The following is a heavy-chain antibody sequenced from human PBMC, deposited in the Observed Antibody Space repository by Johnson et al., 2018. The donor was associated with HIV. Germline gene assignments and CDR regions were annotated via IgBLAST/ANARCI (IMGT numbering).Heavy chain of an antibody. CDR2: IYSGGST. CDR3: ARRLWFGELSPPDAFDI. Sequence: VQLVESGGGVVQPGRSLRLSCAASGFTFSSNYMSWVRQAPGKGLEWVSIIYSGGSTYYTDSLKGRFTMSRANSKNTLYLQMNSLRAEDTAVYYCARRLWFGELSPPDAFDIWGQGTMVTVSS. V-gene: IGHV3-66*04. D-gene: IGHD3-10*01. CDR1: GFTFSSNY. J-gene: IGHJ3*02.